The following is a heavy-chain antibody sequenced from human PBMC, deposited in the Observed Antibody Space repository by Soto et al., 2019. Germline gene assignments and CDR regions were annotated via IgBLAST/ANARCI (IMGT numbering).Heavy chain of an antibody. D-gene: IGHD6-13*01. V-gene: IGHV3-23*01. Sequence: PGGSLRLSCAASGFTFSSYAMSWVRQAPGKGLEWVSAISGSGGSTYYADSVKGRFTISRDNSKNTLYLQMNSLRAEDPAVYYCAKSPSLIAAAGIDREYYFDYWGQGTLVTVSS. CDR1: GFTFSSYA. CDR3: AKSPSLIAAAGIDREYYFDY. CDR2: ISGSGGST. J-gene: IGHJ4*02.